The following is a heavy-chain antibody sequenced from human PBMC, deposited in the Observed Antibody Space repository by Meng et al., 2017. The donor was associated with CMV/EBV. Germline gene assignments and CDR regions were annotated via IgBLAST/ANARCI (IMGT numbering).Heavy chain of an antibody. CDR2: INSDGSST. CDR3: ARDPGHFWSGSHYFDY. J-gene: IGHJ4*02. Sequence: GGSLRLSCAASGFTFSSYWMHWVRQAPGKGLVWVSRINSDGSSTNYADSVKGRFTISRDNAKNTLYLQMNSLRAEDTAVYFCARDPGHFWSGSHYFDYWGQGTLVTVSS. V-gene: IGHV3-74*01. CDR1: GFTFSSYW. D-gene: IGHD3-3*02.